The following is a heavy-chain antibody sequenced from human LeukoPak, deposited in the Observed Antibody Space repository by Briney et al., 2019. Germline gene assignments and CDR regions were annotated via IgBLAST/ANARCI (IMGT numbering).Heavy chain of an antibody. V-gene: IGHV3-23*01. CDR3: ANGNRCTSPNCLGYYYFYMDV. Sequence: GGSLRLSCAASGFTFSSYAMNWVRQAPGRGLEWDSGFSSSGGTTYYADSVKGRFTISRDNSKNTLYLQMNSLRAEDTAVYYCANGNRCTSPNCLGYYYFYMDVWGKGTTVTVSS. CDR2: FSSSGGTT. J-gene: IGHJ6*03. D-gene: IGHD2-8*01. CDR1: GFTFSSYA.